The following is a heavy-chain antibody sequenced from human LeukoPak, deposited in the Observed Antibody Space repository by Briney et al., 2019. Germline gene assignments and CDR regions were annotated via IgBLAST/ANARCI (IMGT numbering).Heavy chain of an antibody. CDR2: IYHSGST. Sequence: SETLSLTCTVSGYSISSGYYWGWIRQPPGKGLEWIGSIYHSGSTNYNPSLKSRVTISVDTSKNQFSLKLSSVTAADTAVYYCARAASVPAAIFYWGQGTLVTVSS. CDR1: GYSISSGYY. CDR3: ARAASVPAAIFY. J-gene: IGHJ4*02. V-gene: IGHV4-38-2*02. D-gene: IGHD2-2*01.